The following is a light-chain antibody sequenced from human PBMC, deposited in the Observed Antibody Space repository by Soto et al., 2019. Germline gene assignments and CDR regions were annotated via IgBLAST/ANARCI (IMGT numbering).Light chain of an antibody. J-gene: IGKJ1*01. CDR1: QTVSRTY. CDR2: ATS. CDR3: QHYGASRWT. Sequence: EIVLTQYPGTLSLSPGERATLSCRSSQTVSRTYLAWYQQKPGQAPRLLIYATSSRATGIPDRFSGSRSGTDFTLTISRLEPEDFAVYYCQHYGASRWTFGQGTKVEI. V-gene: IGKV3-20*01.